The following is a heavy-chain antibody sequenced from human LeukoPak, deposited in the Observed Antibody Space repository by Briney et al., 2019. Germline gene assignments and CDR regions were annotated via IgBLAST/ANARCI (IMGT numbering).Heavy chain of an antibody. V-gene: IGHV4-30-2*02. CDR1: GGSISSGGYS. Sequence: PSETLSLTCAASGGSISSGGYSWSWLRQPPGKGLEWIGYIYHSGSTYYNPSLKSRVTISVDTSKNQFSLKLSSVTAADTAVYYCARNLMVRGVIIGKDYWGQGTLVTVSS. CDR2: IYHSGST. D-gene: IGHD3-10*01. J-gene: IGHJ4*02. CDR3: ARNLMVRGVIIGKDY.